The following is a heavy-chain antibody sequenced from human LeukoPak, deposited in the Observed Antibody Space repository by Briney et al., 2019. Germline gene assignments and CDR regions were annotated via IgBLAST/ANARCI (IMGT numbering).Heavy chain of an antibody. CDR1: GFTFSSYS. CDR2: ISSSSSYI. D-gene: IGHD3-22*01. Sequence: GGSLRLSCAASGFTFSSYSMNWVRQAPGKGLEWVSSISSSSSYIYYADSVKGRFTISRDNAKNSLYLQMNSLRAEDTAGYYCARDLDYYDSSGYDAFDIWGQGTMVTVSS. CDR3: ARDLDYYDSSGYDAFDI. J-gene: IGHJ3*02. V-gene: IGHV3-21*01.